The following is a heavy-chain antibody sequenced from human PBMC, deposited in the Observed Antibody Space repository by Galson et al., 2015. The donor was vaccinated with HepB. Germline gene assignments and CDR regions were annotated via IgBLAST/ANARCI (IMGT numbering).Heavy chain of an antibody. Sequence: SLRLSCAASGFIFSNFGMHWVRQAPGRGLEWVAVISKDGTNRYYADSVKGRFTLSRDNSKNTLDLQMNSLRAEDTAVYYCAKAPYGSGSYWTDYWGQGTLVTVSP. V-gene: IGHV3-30*18. CDR1: GFIFSNFG. CDR2: ISKDGTNR. D-gene: IGHD3-10*01. CDR3: AKAPYGSGSYWTDY. J-gene: IGHJ4*02.